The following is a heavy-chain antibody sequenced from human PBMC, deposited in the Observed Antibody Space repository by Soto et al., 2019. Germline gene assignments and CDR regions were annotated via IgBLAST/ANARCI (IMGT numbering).Heavy chain of an antibody. CDR3: ARWTYCGGDCYWLDF. CDR1: GGSISGFY. J-gene: IGHJ4*02. V-gene: IGHV4-59*01. Sequence: SETLSLTCTISGGSISGFYWGWIRQPPGKGLEWIGNIYYSGSANYDPSLRSRVTISLNTSKNQFSLNLNSVTAADMAIYYCARWTYCGGDCYWLDFWGQGTLVTVSS. CDR2: IYYSGSA. D-gene: IGHD2-21*02.